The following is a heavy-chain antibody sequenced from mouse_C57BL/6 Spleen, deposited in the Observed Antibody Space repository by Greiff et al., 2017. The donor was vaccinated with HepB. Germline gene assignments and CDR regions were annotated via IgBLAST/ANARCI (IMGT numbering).Heavy chain of an antibody. CDR3: ARFATVVDYYAMDY. D-gene: IGHD1-1*01. CDR2: INPNNGGT. CDR1: GYTFTDYN. Sequence: VQLQQSGPELVKPGASVKIPCKASGYTFTDYNMDWVKQSHGKSLEWIGDINPNNGGTIYNQKFKGKATLTVDKSSSTAYMELRSLTSEDTAVYYCARFATVVDYYAMDYWGQGTSVTVSS. V-gene: IGHV1-18*01. J-gene: IGHJ4*01.